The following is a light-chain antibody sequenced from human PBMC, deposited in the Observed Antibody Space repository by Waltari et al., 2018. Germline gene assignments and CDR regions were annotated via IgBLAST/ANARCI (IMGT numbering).Light chain of an antibody. CDR3: QQYYAVPPT. CDR1: QSVSYSSNNKNY. Sequence: DIVMTQSPDSLPVSLGERATITCKSDQSVSYSSNNKNYLAWYRQKTGEPHQLLLSWASTRELGVPDRFSGSGSGTDFTLTISSLQAEDVAVYYCQQYYAVPPTFGPGTKVEIK. J-gene: IGKJ1*01. CDR2: WAS. V-gene: IGKV4-1*01.